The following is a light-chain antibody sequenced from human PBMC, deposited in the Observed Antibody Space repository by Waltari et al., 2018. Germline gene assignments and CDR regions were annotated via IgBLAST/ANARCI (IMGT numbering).Light chain of an antibody. Sequence: DIQMTQSPSSLSASVGERVTINCQASQDISNYLNWYQQKPGNAPKLLIYDASNLETGVPSRFSGSGSGTDFTFTISSLQPEDIATYYCQLSGTFGQGTKLEIK. CDR1: QDISNY. CDR2: DAS. V-gene: IGKV1-33*01. J-gene: IGKJ2*01. CDR3: QLSGT.